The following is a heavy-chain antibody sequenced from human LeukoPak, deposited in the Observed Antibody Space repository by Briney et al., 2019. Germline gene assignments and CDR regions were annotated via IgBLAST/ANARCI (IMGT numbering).Heavy chain of an antibody. Sequence: ASVKVSCKASGGTFSSYAISWVRQAPGQGLEWMGGIIPIFGTANYAQKFQGRVTITTDESTSTAYMELSSLRSEDTAVYYCARVKFHYYYYYMDVWGKGTTVTVSS. CDR3: ARVKFHYYYYYMDV. CDR2: IIPIFGTA. J-gene: IGHJ6*03. CDR1: GGTFSSYA. V-gene: IGHV1-69*05.